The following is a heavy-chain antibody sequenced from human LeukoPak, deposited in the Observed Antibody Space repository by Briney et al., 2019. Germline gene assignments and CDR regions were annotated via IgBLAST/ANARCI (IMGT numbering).Heavy chain of an antibody. CDR1: GDSVSSGSYY. CDR2: IYYSGST. V-gene: IGHV4-61*01. Sequence: SETLSLTCTVSGDSVSSGSYYWSWLRQPPGKGLEWIGYIYYSGSTNYNPSLKSRVTISVDTSRNQFSLKLSSVTAADTAMYYCARERYGDSVDYWGQGTLVSVSS. J-gene: IGHJ4*02. CDR3: ARERYGDSVDY. D-gene: IGHD4-17*01.